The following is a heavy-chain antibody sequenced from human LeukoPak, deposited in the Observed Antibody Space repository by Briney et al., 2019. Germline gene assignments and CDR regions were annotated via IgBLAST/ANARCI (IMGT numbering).Heavy chain of an antibody. CDR2: IKQDGSEK. Sequence: PGGSLRLSCAASGFTFSSYWMSWVRQAPGKGLEWVANIKQDGSEKYYVDSVKGRFTISRDNAKNSLYLQMNSLRAEDTAVYYCARDRLWFGELPFSGFDPWGQGTLVTVSS. CDR1: GFTFSSYW. D-gene: IGHD3-10*01. CDR3: ARDRLWFGELPFSGFDP. V-gene: IGHV3-7*01. J-gene: IGHJ5*02.